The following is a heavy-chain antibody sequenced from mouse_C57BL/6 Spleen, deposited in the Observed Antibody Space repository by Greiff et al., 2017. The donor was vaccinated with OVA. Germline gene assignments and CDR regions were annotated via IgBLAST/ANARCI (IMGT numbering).Heavy chain of an antibody. J-gene: IGHJ4*01. CDR3: ARSLLRLYYYAMDY. CDR1: GYNIKDYY. D-gene: IGHD1-1*01. CDR2: IDPEDGET. Sequence: EVKLQQSGAELVKPGASVKLSCTASGYNIKDYYMHWVKQRTEQGLEWIGRIDPEDGETKYAPKFKGKATITADTSSNTAYLQLSSLTSEDTAVYYCARSLLRLYYYAMDYWGQGTSVTVSS. V-gene: IGHV14-2*01.